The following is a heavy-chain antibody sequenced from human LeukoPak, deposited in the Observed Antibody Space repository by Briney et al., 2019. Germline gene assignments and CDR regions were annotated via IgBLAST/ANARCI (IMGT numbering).Heavy chain of an antibody. Sequence: SETLSLTCTVSGGSISSYYWSWIRQPPGKGLEWIGYIYYSGSTNYTPSLKSRVTMSVDTSKNQFSLKLSSVTAADTAVYYCARDSHNYDILTGSLYWFDPWGQGTLVTVSS. CDR2: IYYSGST. J-gene: IGHJ5*02. CDR1: GGSISSYY. D-gene: IGHD3-9*01. V-gene: IGHV4-59*12. CDR3: ARDSHNYDILTGSLYWFDP.